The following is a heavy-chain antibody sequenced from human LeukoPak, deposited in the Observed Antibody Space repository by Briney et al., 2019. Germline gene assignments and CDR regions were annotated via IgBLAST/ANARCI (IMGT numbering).Heavy chain of an antibody. CDR3: AKGGYSYDLIDY. Sequence: PGGTLRLSCAASGFTFSSYGMSWVRQAPGKGLEWVSAISGSGGSTYYADSVKGRFTISRDNSKNTLYLQMNSLRAEDTAVYYCAKGGYSYDLIDYWSQGTLVTVSS. D-gene: IGHD5-18*01. J-gene: IGHJ4*02. V-gene: IGHV3-23*01. CDR1: GFTFSSYG. CDR2: ISGSGGST.